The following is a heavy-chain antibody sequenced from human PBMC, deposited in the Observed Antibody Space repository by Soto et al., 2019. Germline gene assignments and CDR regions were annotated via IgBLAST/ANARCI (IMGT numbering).Heavy chain of an antibody. Sequence: EVQLVESGGGLVQPGGSLRLSCAASGFAFSSYWMSWVRQAPGKGLEWVANINQEGSAKYYVDSVKGRVTSSRDNAKNSLYLQLNSLRAEDTAVYYWARGRGVREVMYCDYWGQGTLVTVSS. J-gene: IGHJ4*02. V-gene: IGHV3-7*01. CDR1: GFAFSSYW. D-gene: IGHD3-10*01. CDR2: INQEGSAK. CDR3: ARGRGVREVMYCDY.